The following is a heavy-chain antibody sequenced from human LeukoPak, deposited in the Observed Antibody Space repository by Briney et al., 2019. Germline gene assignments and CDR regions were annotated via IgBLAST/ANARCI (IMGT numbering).Heavy chain of an antibody. D-gene: IGHD3-3*01. CDR1: GFTFSSYS. J-gene: IGHJ6*03. V-gene: IGHV3-21*01. Sequence: GGSLRLSCAASGFTFSSYSMNWVRQAPGKGLEWVSSISSSSSYIYYADSVKGRFTISRDNAKNSLYLQMNSLRAEDTAVYYCARVPYDYDFWSGPYYYYMDVWGKGTTVTVSS. CDR3: ARVPYDYDFWSGPYYYYMDV. CDR2: ISSSSSYI.